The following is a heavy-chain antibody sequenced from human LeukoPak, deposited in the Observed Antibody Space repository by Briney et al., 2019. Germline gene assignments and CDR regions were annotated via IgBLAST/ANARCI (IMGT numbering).Heavy chain of an antibody. Sequence: ASVKVSXKASGYTFTSYGISWVRQAPGQGLEWIGWISAYNGNTNYAQKLQGRVTMTTDTSTSTAYMELRSLRSDDTAMYYCARLSGPYYYYYYMDVWGKGTTVTVSS. V-gene: IGHV1-18*01. D-gene: IGHD6-25*01. J-gene: IGHJ6*03. CDR3: ARLSGPYYYYYYMDV. CDR1: GYTFTSYG. CDR2: ISAYNGNT.